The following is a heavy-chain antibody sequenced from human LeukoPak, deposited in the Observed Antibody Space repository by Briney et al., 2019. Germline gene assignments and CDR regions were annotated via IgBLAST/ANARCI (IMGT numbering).Heavy chain of an antibody. V-gene: IGHV4-34*01. J-gene: IGHJ5*02. CDR1: GGSFSGYY. CDR2: INHSGST. D-gene: IGHD2-15*01. Sequence: PSETLSLTCSVYGGSFSGYYWSWIRQPPGKGLEWIGEINHSGSTNYNPSLKSRVTISVDTSKNQFSLKLSSVTAADTAVYYCAWGSGGSAGWFDPWGQGTLVTVSS. CDR3: AWGSGGSAGWFDP.